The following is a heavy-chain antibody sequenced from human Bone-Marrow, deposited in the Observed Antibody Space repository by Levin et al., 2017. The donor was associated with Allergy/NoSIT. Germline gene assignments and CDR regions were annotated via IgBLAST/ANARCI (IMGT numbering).Heavy chain of an antibody. V-gene: IGHV4-38-2*01. CDR2: IYHSGST. D-gene: IGHD3-3*01. CDR1: GYSISSGYY. J-gene: IGHJ5*02. Sequence: ASETLSLTCAVSGYSISSGYYWGWIRQPPGKGLEWIESIYHSGSTYYNPSLKSRVTISVDTSKNQFSLKLSSVTAADTAVYYCARSSYSWLRVFGVVNNPANNWFDPWGQGTLVTVSS. CDR3: ARSSYSWLRVFGVVNNPANNWFDP.